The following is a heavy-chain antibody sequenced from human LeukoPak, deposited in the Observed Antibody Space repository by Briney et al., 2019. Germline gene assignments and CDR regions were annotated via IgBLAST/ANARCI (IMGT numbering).Heavy chain of an antibody. J-gene: IGHJ4*02. V-gene: IGHV4-34*01. D-gene: IGHD1-26*01. CDR3: ARAVVGANYYFDY. CDR2: INHSGST. CDR1: GGSFSGYY. Sequence: SETLSLTCAVYGGSFSGYYWSWIRQPPGKGLEWIGEINHSGSTNYNPSLKSRVTISVDTSKNQFSLKLSSVTAAGTAVYYCARAVVGANYYFDYWGQGTLVTVSS.